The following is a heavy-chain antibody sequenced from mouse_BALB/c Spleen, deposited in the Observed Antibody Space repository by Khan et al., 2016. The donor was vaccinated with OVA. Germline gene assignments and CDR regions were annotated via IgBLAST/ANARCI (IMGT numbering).Heavy chain of an antibody. Sequence: QVQLKQSGPGLVQPSQSLSITCTVSGFSLTTYGVHWVRQSPGKGLEWLGVIWSGGSTDYNAAFISRVSISKDSSKSQVFFKMDSLQVNDTAIYYGVRNYDYDEGLAYWGQGTLVTVSA. CDR2: IWSGGST. J-gene: IGHJ3*01. CDR3: VRNYDYDEGLAY. V-gene: IGHV2-2*02. D-gene: IGHD2-4*01. CDR1: GFSLTTYG.